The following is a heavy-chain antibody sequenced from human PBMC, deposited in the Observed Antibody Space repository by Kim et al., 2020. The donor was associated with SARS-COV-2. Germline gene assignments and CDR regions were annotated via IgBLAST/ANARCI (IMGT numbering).Heavy chain of an antibody. CDR3: ARDRNYYGSGGSFDY. J-gene: IGHJ4*02. CDR1: GFTFSSYG. V-gene: IGHV3-33*01. D-gene: IGHD3-10*01. Sequence: GGSLRLSCAASGFTFSSYGMHWVRQAPGKGLEWVAVIWYDGSNKYYADSVKGRFTISRDNSKNTLYLQMNSLRAEDTAVYYCARDRNYYGSGGSFDYWGQGTLVTVSS. CDR2: IWYDGSNK.